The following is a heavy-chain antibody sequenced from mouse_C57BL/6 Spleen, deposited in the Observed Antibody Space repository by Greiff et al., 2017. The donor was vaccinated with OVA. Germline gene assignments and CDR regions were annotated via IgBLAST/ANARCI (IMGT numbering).Heavy chain of an antibody. V-gene: IGHV5-17*01. D-gene: IGHD2-5*01. J-gene: IGHJ4*01. CDR1: GFTFSDYG. CDR3: ARSYYSNYYAMDY. CDR2: ISSGSSTI. Sequence: EVKLVESGGGLVKPGGSLKLSCAASGFTFSDYGMHWVRQAPEKGLEWVAYISSGSSTIYYADTVKGRFTISRDNAKNTLFLHMTSLRSEDTAMYYCARSYYSNYYAMDYWGQGTSVTVSS.